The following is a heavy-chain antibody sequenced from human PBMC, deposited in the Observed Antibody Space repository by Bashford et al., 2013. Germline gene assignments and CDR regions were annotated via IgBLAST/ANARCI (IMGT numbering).Heavy chain of an antibody. CDR2: SILGDSDT. CDR3: ARHFGDGWYGQPDAFDI. Sequence: VGWRHDARERTWSGWGSSILGDSDTRYSPSFQDQVTISADKSISTAYLQWSSLKASDTAMYYCARHFGDGWYGQPDAFDIWGQGTMVTVSS. J-gene: IGHJ3*02. D-gene: IGHD6-19*01. V-gene: IGHV5-51*01.